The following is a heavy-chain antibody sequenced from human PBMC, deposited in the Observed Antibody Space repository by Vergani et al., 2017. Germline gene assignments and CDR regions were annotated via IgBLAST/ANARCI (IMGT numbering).Heavy chain of an antibody. Sequence: QVQLEESGGGVVQPGRSLRLSCAGSGFTLSSHAMHWVRQAPGKGLEWVAYIWYDGSKEYYADSVMGRFTISRDNSKNTLYLQMNNLSAADTAVYYCARSGDCAHCVCYMTYYYYLDVWGKGTAVTVSS. J-gene: IGHJ6*03. CDR2: IWYDGSKE. CDR1: GFTLSSHA. D-gene: IGHD2-8*01. CDR3: ARSGDCAHCVCYMTYYYYLDV. V-gene: IGHV3-33*01.